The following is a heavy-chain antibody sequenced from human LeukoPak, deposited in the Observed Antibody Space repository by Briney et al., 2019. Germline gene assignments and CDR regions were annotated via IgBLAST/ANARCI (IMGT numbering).Heavy chain of an antibody. J-gene: IGHJ6*03. CDR2: ISSSGSTI. CDR3: ARDYNWNDGARHYYYYYMDV. Sequence: PGGSLKLSCAASGFTFSSYWMSWVRLAPGKGLEWVSYISSSGSTIYYADSVKGRFTISRDNAKNSLYLQMNCLRVEDTAVYYCARDYNWNDGARHYYYYYMDVWGKGTTVTVSS. D-gene: IGHD1-1*01. CDR1: GFTFSSYW. V-gene: IGHV3-48*04.